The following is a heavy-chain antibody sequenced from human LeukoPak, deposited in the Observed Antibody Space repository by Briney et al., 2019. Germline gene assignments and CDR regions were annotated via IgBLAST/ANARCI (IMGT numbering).Heavy chain of an antibody. CDR1: GFTFSDYW. D-gene: IGHD1-1*01. CDR3: ARDGANWSYYFDY. J-gene: IGHJ4*02. V-gene: IGHV3-7*03. CDR2: IKQDGSDK. Sequence: QTGGSLRLSCAASGFTFSDYWMTWVRQAPGKGLEWVANIKQDGSDKYYLDAVKGRFTISRDNAKNSLYLQMNSLRAEDTAVYYCARDGANWSYYFDYWGQGTLVTVSS.